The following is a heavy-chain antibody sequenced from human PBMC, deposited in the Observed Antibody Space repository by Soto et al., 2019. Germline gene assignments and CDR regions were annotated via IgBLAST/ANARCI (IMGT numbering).Heavy chain of an antibody. Sequence: KLPETLSLTCTVSGGSISSYYWSWIRQPPGKGLEWIGYIYYSGSTNYNPSLKSRVTISVDTSKNQFSLKLSSVTAADTAVYYCASGRGYSYGSFDYWGQGTLVTVPQ. V-gene: IGHV4-59*01. CDR3: ASGRGYSYGSFDY. CDR2: IYYSGST. CDR1: GGSISSYY. J-gene: IGHJ4*02. D-gene: IGHD5-18*01.